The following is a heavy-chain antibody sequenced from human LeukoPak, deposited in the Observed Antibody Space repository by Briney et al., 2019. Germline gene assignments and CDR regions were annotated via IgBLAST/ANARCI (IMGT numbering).Heavy chain of an antibody. CDR1: GFTLSSYS. J-gene: IGHJ1*01. V-gene: IGHV3-21*01. CDR2: FRSSGRDI. CDR3: ARGPGIAVAPLQH. D-gene: IGHD6-19*01. Sequence: GVLRLSCEVSGFTLSSYSMTWVRQAPGKGLEWVSSFRSSGRDIIYGDSVRGRFTIARDDTKNSLYLQMNSLRAEDTAVYYCARGPGIAVAPLQHWGQGTLVTVSS.